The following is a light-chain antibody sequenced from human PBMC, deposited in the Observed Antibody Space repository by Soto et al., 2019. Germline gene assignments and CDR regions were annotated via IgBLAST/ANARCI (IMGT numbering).Light chain of an antibody. CDR2: DVF. V-gene: IGKV3D-15*01. CDR1: QSLTTN. CDR3: QQYNNWPRT. J-gene: IGKJ1*01. Sequence: EIVLTQSPAILSLSPGERATLSRRASQSLTTNFLAWYQQKPGQAPRLLIYDVFNRATGIPARFSGSGSGTEFTLTISSLQSEDFAVYYCQQYNNWPRTFGQGTKVDIK.